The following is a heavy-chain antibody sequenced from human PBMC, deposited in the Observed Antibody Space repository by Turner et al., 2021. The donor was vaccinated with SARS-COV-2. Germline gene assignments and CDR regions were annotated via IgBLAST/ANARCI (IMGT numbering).Heavy chain of an antibody. CDR2: ISSGGSSI. Sequence: EVQLVESGGGLVQPGGFLRLSCAASGFTLSNYEMNWVRQAPGKGLGWVSYISSGGSSIYYADSVKGRFTISRDNAKNSLYLQMNSLRAEDTAVYYCARDLVRYSSSWYGSDGDYYGMDVWGQGTTVTVSS. CDR3: ARDLVRYSSSWYGSDGDYYGMDV. V-gene: IGHV3-48*03. CDR1: GFTLSNYE. J-gene: IGHJ6*02. D-gene: IGHD6-13*01.